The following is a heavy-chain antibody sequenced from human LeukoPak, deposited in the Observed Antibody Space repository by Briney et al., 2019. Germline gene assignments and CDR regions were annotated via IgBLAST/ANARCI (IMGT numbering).Heavy chain of an antibody. CDR1: GFTFSSYG. CDR2: IWYDGSNK. Sequence: GGSLRLSCAASGFTFSSYGMHWVRQAPGKGLEWVAVIWYDGSNKYYADSVKGRFTISGDNSKNTLYLQMNSLRAEDTAVYYCASNDNWFDPWGQGTLVTVSS. CDR3: ASNDNWFDP. V-gene: IGHV3-33*01. J-gene: IGHJ5*02.